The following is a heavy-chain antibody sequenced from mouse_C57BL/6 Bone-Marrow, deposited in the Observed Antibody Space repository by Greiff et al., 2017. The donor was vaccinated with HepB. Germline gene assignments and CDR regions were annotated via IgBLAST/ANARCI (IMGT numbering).Heavy chain of an antibody. V-gene: IGHV5-16*01. J-gene: IGHJ1*03. Sequence: EVQLVESEGGLVQPGSSMKLSCTASGFTFSDYYMAWVRQFPEKGLEWVANINYDGSSTYYLDSLKSRFIISRDNAKNILYLQMSSLKSEDTATYYCARDGYYGSSSYWYFDVWGTGTTVTVSS. CDR2: INYDGSST. D-gene: IGHD1-1*01. CDR3: ARDGYYGSSSYWYFDV. CDR1: GFTFSDYY.